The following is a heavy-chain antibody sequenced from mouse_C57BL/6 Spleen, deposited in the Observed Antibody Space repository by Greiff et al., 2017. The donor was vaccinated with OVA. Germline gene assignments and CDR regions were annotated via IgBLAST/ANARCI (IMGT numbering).Heavy chain of an antibody. CDR3: ARVYYGSSYFDY. CDR2: ISDGGSYT. CDR1: GFTFSSYA. J-gene: IGHJ2*01. V-gene: IGHV5-4*01. D-gene: IGHD1-1*01. Sequence: DVQLVESGGGLVKPGGSLKLSCAASGFTFSSYAMSWVRQTPEKRLEWVATISDGGSYTYYPDNVKGRFTISRDNAKNNLYLQMSHLKSEDTAMYYCARVYYGSSYFDYWGQGTTLTVSS.